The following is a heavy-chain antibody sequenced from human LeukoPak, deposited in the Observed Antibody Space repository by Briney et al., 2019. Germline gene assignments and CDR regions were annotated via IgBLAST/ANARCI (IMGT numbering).Heavy chain of an antibody. V-gene: IGHV3-23*01. CDR1: GFTFSIYG. CDR3: TKDHGD. D-gene: IGHD3-3*01. Sequence: GGSLRLSCAASGFTFSIYGMTWVRQAPGKGLEWVSTINSGGGTYYADSVKGRFTISRDNSKNTLDLQMNSLRAEDTAVYYCTKDHGDWGQGTLVTVSS. J-gene: IGHJ4*02. CDR2: INSGGGT.